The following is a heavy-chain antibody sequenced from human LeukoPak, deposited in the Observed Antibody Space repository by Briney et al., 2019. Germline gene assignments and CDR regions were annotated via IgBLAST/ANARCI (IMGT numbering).Heavy chain of an antibody. V-gene: IGHV3-23*01. CDR1: GFTFSSYA. CDR3: AKWQQQLVLAPTGFDP. Sequence: GGSLRLSCAASGFTFSSYAMGWVRPAPGQGLEWVSAISGSGGSTYYADSVKGRFTISRDNSKNTLYLQMNSLRAEDTAVYYCAKWQQQLVLAPTGFDPWGQGTLVTVSS. CDR2: ISGSGGST. D-gene: IGHD6-13*01. J-gene: IGHJ5*02.